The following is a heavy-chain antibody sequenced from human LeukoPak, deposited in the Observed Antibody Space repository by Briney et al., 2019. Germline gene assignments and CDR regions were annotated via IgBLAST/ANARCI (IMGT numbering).Heavy chain of an antibody. J-gene: IGHJ4*02. Sequence: RTSETLSLTCTVSGGSVSSSDYYWGWIRQPPGKGLEWIGRIYTSGSTNYNPSLKSRVTISVDTSKNQFSLKLSSVTAADTAVYYCARGRGLWFGESSTNYWGQGTLVTVSS. CDR2: IYTSGST. CDR1: GGSVSSSDYY. V-gene: IGHV4-39*07. D-gene: IGHD3-10*01. CDR3: ARGRGLWFGESSTNY.